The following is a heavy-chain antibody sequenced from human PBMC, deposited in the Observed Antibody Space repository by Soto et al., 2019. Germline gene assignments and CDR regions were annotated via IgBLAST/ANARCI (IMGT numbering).Heavy chain of an antibody. V-gene: IGHV1-2*02. J-gene: IGHJ4*02. CDR2: IGPKNGDT. CDR1: GYTFTGHY. Sequence: QVQLVQSGAEVKESGASVKVSCKASGYTFTGHYIHWVRQAPGQGFEWVGEIGPKNGDTRYAQKFQGRVAMTKDSSITTVYMEPSNLSPDDTAVYYCGRGRSGELVVFYWGQGTLVTVHS. CDR3: GRGRSGELVVFY. D-gene: IGHD1-7*01.